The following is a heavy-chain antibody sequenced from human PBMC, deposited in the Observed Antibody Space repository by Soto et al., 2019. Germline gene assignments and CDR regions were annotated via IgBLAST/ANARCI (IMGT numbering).Heavy chain of an antibody. J-gene: IGHJ4*02. CDR2: ISSSSTT. CDR1: GFTFSSYS. CDR3: ARGACSGGSCYPSDY. Sequence: GGSLRLSCAASGFTFSSYSMNWVRQAPGKGLEWVSYISSSSTTYYADSVKGRFTISRDNAKNSLYLQTNSLRDEDTAVYYCARGACSGGSCYPSDYWGQGTLVTVSS. D-gene: IGHD2-15*01. V-gene: IGHV3-48*02.